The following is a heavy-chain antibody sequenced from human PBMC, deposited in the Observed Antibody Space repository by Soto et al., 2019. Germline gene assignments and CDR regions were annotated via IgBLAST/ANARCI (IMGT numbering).Heavy chain of an antibody. CDR2: ISGGGSTT. CDR3: AKAKWDLNYGVVV. Sequence: GGSLRLSCAASGFTFNAYAMSWVRQVPGKGPEWVSGISGGGSTTYYADSVRGRFTISRDNPKNTLYLQMDSLRVEDTAVYYCAKAKWDLNYGVVVWGQGTTVTVSS. J-gene: IGHJ6*02. D-gene: IGHD1-26*01. CDR1: GFTFNAYA. V-gene: IGHV3-23*01.